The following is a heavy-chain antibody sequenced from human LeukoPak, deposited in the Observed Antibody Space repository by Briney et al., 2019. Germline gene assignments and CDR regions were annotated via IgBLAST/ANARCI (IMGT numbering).Heavy chain of an antibody. V-gene: IGHV1-18*01. J-gene: IGHJ6*03. CDR3: ARTSGWHYYYYYMDV. CDR2: ISAYDGNT. CDR1: GYTFTSYG. Sequence: ASVKVSCKASGYTFTSYGISWVRQAPGQGLEWMGWISAYDGNTNYAQKLQGRVTMTTDTSTSTAYMELRSLRSDDTAVYYCARTSGWHYYYYYMDVWGKGTTVTVSS. D-gene: IGHD6-19*01.